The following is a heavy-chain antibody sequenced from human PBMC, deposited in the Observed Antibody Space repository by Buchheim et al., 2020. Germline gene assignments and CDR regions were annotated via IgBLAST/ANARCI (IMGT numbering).Heavy chain of an antibody. D-gene: IGHD3-22*01. V-gene: IGHV1-69*06. CDR2: IIPFFGRA. Sequence: QVQLVQPGAEVKKPGSSVKVSCKASGGTFANYAINWVRLAPGQGPEWMGGIIPFFGRANYAQKFQGRVTISADKSTSTAFMELRSLRSEDTAVYYCARPLGFDNSDYYFYYWGQGTL. CDR1: GGTFANYA. J-gene: IGHJ4*02. CDR3: ARPLGFDNSDYYFYY.